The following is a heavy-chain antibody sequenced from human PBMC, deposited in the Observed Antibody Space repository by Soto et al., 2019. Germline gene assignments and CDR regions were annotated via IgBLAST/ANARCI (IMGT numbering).Heavy chain of an antibody. J-gene: IGHJ6*02. D-gene: IGHD2-21*01. V-gene: IGHV1-69*01. CDR2: IIPIFGTA. CDR3: GSVIGRFYYYYGMDV. CDR1: GGTFSSYA. Sequence: QVQLVQSGAEVKKPGSSVKVSCKASGGTFSSYAISWVRQAPGQGLEWMGGIIPIFGTANYAQKFQGRVTITAYESRSTAYMELSSLRSEDTAVDYCGSVIGRFYYYYGMDVWGQGTTVTVSS.